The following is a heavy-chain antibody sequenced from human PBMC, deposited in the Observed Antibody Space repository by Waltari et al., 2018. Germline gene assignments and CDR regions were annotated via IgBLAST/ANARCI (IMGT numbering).Heavy chain of an antibody. J-gene: IGHJ6*02. CDR2: IYYSGST. Sequence: QVQLQESGPGLVKPSETLSLTCTVSGGSISSHYWSWIRQPPGMGLEWIGYIYYSGSTNYNPSLKSRVTISVDTSKNQFSLKLSSVTAADTAVYYCARSRAYYYGMDVWGQGTTVTVSS. CDR3: ARSRAYYYGMDV. CDR1: GGSISSHY. V-gene: IGHV4-59*11.